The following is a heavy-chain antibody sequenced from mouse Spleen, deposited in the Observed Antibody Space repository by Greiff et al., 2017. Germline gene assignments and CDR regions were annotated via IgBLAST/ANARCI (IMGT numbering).Heavy chain of an antibody. CDR3: SRPLYYGNYVDFDY. CDR2: IDPETGGT. Sequence: QVQLQQSGAELVRPGASVTLSCKASGYTFTDYEMHWVKQTPVHGLEWIGAIDPETGGTAYNQKFKGKAILTADKSSSTAYMELRSLTSEDSAVYYCSRPLYYGNYVDFDYWGQGTTLTVSS. V-gene: IGHV1-15*01. CDR1: GYTFTDYE. D-gene: IGHD2-1*01. J-gene: IGHJ2*01.